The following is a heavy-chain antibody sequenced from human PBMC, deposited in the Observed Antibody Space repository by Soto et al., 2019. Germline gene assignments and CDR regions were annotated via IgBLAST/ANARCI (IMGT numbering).Heavy chain of an antibody. CDR2: IFSNDEK. Sequence: GSGPTLVNPTETLTLTCTVSGFSLSNGLMGVSWIRQPPGKALEWLAHIFSNDEKSYSTSLRSRLTISKDTSKSQVVLTMTNMDPVDTAKYYCARLSPDKYYKYHHYMAVWGTGTTVTVS. D-gene: IGHD3-10*01. J-gene: IGHJ6*03. CDR1: GFSLSNGLMG. V-gene: IGHV2-26*01. CDR3: ARLSPDKYYKYHHYMAV.